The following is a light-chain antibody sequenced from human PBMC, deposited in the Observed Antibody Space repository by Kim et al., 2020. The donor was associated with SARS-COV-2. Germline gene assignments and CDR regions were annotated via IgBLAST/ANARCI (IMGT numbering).Light chain of an antibody. CDR3: LQDGSTPALT. CDR1: QSVSASF. V-gene: IGKV3-20*01. J-gene: IGKJ4*01. CDR2: GAS. Sequence: SACDTATLSRRSSQSVSASFLSWYLHKPGQAPRLLIYGASNRATRIPDRFSGSGSGTDFTLSLGRLEPEGFAVNYCLQDGSTPALTFGGGTKVEIK.